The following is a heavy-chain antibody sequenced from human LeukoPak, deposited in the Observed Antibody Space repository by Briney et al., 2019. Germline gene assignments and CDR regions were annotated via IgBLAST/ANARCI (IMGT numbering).Heavy chain of an antibody. CDR1: GFAFSFFA. Sequence: GGSLRLSCEASGFAFSFFAMSWLRQAPGKGLEWVSTINANSGTRSYAASVRGRFTISRDNSKNTLYLQLNTLRADDTAVYYCAKPISGGLAMTADWFAPWSQGTLVVVSS. J-gene: IGHJ5*01. V-gene: IGHV3-23*01. CDR2: INANSGTR. CDR3: AKPISGGLAMTADWFAP. D-gene: IGHD2-21*02.